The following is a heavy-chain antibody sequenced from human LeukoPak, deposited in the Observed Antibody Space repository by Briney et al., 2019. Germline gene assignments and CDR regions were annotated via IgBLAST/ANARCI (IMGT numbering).Heavy chain of an antibody. V-gene: IGHV3-48*04. D-gene: IGHD3-22*01. CDR3: AGGSGWTTTY. Sequence: GGSLRLSCAASGFPLSSASMNWVRQAPGKGLEWISYIDRSSNTIYYADSVKGRFTISRDNTKNSLYLQMDSVRVEDTAVYYCAGGSGWTTTYWGQGTLVTVSS. J-gene: IGHJ4*02. CDR2: IDRSSNTI. CDR1: GFPLSSAS.